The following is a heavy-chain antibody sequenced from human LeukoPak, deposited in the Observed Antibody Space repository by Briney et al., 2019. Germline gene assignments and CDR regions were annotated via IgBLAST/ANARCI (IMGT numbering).Heavy chain of an antibody. Sequence: QSGGSLRLSCAASGFTVSSNYMSWVRQAPGKGLEWVSVIYSGGSTYYADSVKGRFTISRHNSKNTLYLQMNSLRAEDTAVYYCARGKSSGYWHYWGQGTLVTVSS. CDR1: GFTVSSNY. CDR2: IYSGGST. CDR3: ARGKSSGYWHY. D-gene: IGHD3-22*01. J-gene: IGHJ4*02. V-gene: IGHV3-53*04.